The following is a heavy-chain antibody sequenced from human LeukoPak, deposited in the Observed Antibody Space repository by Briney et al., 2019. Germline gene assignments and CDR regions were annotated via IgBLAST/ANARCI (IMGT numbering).Heavy chain of an antibody. CDR2: IYYSGST. D-gene: IGHD4-11*01. V-gene: IGHV4-30-4*01. CDR1: GGSISSGDYY. CDR3: ARAATTVTTDWFDP. Sequence: PSETLSLTCTVSGGSISSGDYYWSWIRQPPGKGLEGIGYIYYSGSTYYNPSLKSRVTISVDTSKNQFSLKLSSVTAADTAVYYCARAATTVTTDWFDPWGQGTLVTVSS. J-gene: IGHJ5*02.